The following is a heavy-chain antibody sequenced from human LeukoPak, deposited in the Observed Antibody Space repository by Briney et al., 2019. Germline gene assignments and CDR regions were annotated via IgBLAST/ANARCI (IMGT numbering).Heavy chain of an antibody. Sequence: GGSLRLSCAASGFTFSSYGMHWVRQAPGKGLEWVAVIWYDGSNKYYADSVKGRFTISRDNAKNSLYLQMNSLRAEDTAVYYCARAPPGRIVGATTVHYWGQGTLVTVSS. V-gene: IGHV3-33*08. D-gene: IGHD1-26*01. CDR1: GFTFSSYG. J-gene: IGHJ4*02. CDR2: IWYDGSNK. CDR3: ARAPPGRIVGATTVHY.